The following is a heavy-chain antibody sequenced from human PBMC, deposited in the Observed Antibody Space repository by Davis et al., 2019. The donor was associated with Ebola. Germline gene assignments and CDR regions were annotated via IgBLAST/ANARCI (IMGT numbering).Heavy chain of an antibody. V-gene: IGHV3-23*01. CDR1: GFTFSSYA. D-gene: IGHD6-13*01. Sequence: GGSLRLSCAASGFTFSSYAMSWVRQAPGKGLEWVSHISSSGDTTYYAVSMKGRFTISRDNSKNTVYLQMNSLRAEDTAVYYCARGPSTGNSFSYWGQGTLATVSS. CDR2: ISSSGDTT. CDR3: ARGPSTGNSFSY. J-gene: IGHJ4*02.